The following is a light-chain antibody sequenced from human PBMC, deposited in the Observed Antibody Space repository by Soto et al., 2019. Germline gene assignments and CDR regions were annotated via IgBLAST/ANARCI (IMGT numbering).Light chain of an antibody. CDR1: QSVGNN. V-gene: IGKV3-11*01. J-gene: IGKJ4*01. CDR2: EAS. CDR3: RQHANWPLT. Sequence: EIVLTQAPATLSLSPGERATLSCRASQSVGNNLAWYQQKPGRAPGLLIYEASTRATGIPARFSGSGSGTDFTLTIRSLEPEDFAVYYCRQHANWPLTFGGGTQVEIK.